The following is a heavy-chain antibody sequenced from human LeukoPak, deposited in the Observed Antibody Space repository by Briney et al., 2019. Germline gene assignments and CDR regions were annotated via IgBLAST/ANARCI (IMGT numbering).Heavy chain of an antibody. J-gene: IGHJ4*02. CDR2: IKEDGGEK. CDR1: GFTFSRYW. D-gene: IGHD3-10*01. V-gene: IGHV3-7*01. Sequence: GGSLRLSCAASGFTFSRYWMSWVRQAPGKGLEWVANIKEDGGEKFHVDSVKGRFTISRDNAKNSLYLQMNSLRAEDTAVYYCARESITMVRGLDYWGQGTLVTVSS. CDR3: ARESITMVRGLDY.